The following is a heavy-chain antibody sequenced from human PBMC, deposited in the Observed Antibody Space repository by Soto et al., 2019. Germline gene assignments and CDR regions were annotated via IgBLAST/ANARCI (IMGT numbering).Heavy chain of an antibody. CDR2: IYHSGST. J-gene: IGHJ5*02. CDR3: ARVPGP. CDR1: GGSISSGGYS. Sequence: SETLSLTCAVSGGSISSGGYSWSWTRQPPGKGLEWIGYIYHSGSTYYNPSLKSRVTISVDRSKNQFSLKLSSVTAADTAVYYCARVPGPWGQGTLVTVSS. V-gene: IGHV4-30-2*01.